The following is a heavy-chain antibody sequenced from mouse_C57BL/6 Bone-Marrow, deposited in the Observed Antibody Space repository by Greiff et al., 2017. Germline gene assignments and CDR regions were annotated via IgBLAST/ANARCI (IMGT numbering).Heavy chain of an antibody. CDR2: IWGGGST. CDR1: GFSLTSYG. V-gene: IGHV2-9*01. J-gene: IGHJ1*03. Sequence: VQLQESGPGLVAPSQSLSITCTVSGFSLTSYGVDWVRQPPGKGLEWLGVIWGGGSTNKNAALMSILSSSKDNSNSQVILKMNSLQTDDTAMYDCAKQGTVVATDWYFDVWGTGTTVTVSS. CDR3: AKQGTVVATDWYFDV. D-gene: IGHD1-1*01.